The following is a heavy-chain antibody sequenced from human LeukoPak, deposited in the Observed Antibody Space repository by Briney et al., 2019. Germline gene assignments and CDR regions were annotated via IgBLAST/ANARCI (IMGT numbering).Heavy chain of an antibody. J-gene: IGHJ4*02. V-gene: IGHV1-18*01. Sequence: ASVKVSCKASGGTFSSYAISWVRQAPGQGLEWMGWISAYNGNTNYAQKLQGRVTMTTDTSTSTAYMELRSLRSDDTAVYYCARDRGIRGAYYYDSSGYYYDYWGQGTLVTVSS. D-gene: IGHD3-22*01. CDR1: GGTFSSYA. CDR3: ARDRGIRGAYYYDSSGYYYDY. CDR2: ISAYNGNT.